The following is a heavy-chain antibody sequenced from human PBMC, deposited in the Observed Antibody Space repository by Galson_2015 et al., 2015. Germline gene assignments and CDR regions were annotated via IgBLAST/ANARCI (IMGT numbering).Heavy chain of an antibody. Sequence: SVKVSCKVSGYTLTELSMHWVRQAPGKGLEWMGGFDPEDGETIYAQKFQGRVTMTEDTSTDTAYMELSSLRSEDTAVYYCATGRPTTVVTLNAFDIWGQGTMVTVSS. D-gene: IGHD4-23*01. CDR3: ATGRPTTVVTLNAFDI. CDR1: GYTLTELS. CDR2: FDPEDGET. V-gene: IGHV1-24*01. J-gene: IGHJ3*02.